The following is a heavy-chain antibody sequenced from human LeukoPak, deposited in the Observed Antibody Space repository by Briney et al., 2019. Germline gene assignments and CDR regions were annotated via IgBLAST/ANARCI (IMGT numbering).Heavy chain of an antibody. J-gene: IGHJ4*02. Sequence: PSETLSLTCTVSGGSISSSSYYWGWIRQPPGKGLEWIGIIYYSGSTYYNPSLESRVTISVDTSKNQFSLKLSSVTAADTAVYYCARVAGYYFDYWGQGTLVTVSS. D-gene: IGHD6-19*01. CDR1: GGSISSSSYY. CDR3: ARVAGYYFDY. V-gene: IGHV4-39*07. CDR2: IYYSGST.